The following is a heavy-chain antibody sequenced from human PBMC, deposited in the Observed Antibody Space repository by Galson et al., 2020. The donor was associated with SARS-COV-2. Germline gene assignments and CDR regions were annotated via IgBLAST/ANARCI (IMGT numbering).Heavy chain of an antibody. J-gene: IGHJ6*02. CDR2: ISGSGGST. CDR1: GFTFSSYA. D-gene: IGHD3-3*01. CDR3: AKDEDMLSAYYTDDYYYGMDA. V-gene: IGHV3-23*01. Sequence: TGGSLRLSCTASGFTFSSYAMSWVRQAPGKGLEWVSFISGSGGSTYYADSVKGRFTISRDNSKNTLYLQMDSLRDADTAVYYCAKDEDMLSAYYTDDYYYGMDAWGQGTTVTVSS.